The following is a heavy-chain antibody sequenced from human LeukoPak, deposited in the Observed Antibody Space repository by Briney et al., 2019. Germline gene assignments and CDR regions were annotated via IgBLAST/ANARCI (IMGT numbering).Heavy chain of an antibody. CDR3: ARNLRLRVAAIRDSSGYDYGMDV. V-gene: IGHV3-64*04. CDR1: GFTFSNYF. J-gene: IGHJ6*02. CDR2: ISSNGGST. D-gene: IGHD2-21*02. Sequence: QAGGSLRLSCAASGFTFSNYFMHWVRQAPGKGLEYVSSISSNGGSTFYTDSVEGRFTISRDNAKNTLYLQMNTQRSEDTAVYYWARNLRLRVAAIRDSSGYDYGMDVWGQGTTVTVSS.